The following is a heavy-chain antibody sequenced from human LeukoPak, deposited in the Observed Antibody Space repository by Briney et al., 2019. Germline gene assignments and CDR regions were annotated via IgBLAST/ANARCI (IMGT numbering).Heavy chain of an antibody. D-gene: IGHD5-24*01. CDR2: ISGSGDST. J-gene: IGHJ6*03. Sequence: GGSLRLSCGASGFTFSSYVMSWVRQAPGKGLEWVSTISGSGDSTYYADSVKGRFTISRDNSRNTLYLQMNSLTAEDTAVYYCAKGRGPYYYMDVWGKGTTVTVSS. CDR3: AKGRGPYYYMDV. CDR1: GFTFSSYV. V-gene: IGHV3-23*01.